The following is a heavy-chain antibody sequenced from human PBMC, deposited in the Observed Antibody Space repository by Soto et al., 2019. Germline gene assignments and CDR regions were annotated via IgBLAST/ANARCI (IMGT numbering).Heavy chain of an antibody. J-gene: IGHJ6*03. CDR2: MNPNSGNT. CDR1: GYTFTSYD. V-gene: IGHV1-8*01. D-gene: IGHD6-25*01. CDR3: AGVPGVGSSGSYYYMDV. Sequence: ASVKVSCKASGYTFTSYDINWVRQATGQGLEWMGWMNPNSGNTGYAQKFQGRVTMTRNTSISTAYMELSSLRSEDTAVYYCAGVPGVGSSGSYYYMDVWGKGTTVTVSS.